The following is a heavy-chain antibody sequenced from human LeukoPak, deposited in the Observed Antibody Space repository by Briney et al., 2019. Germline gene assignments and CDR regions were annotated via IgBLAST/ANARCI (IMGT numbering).Heavy chain of an antibody. J-gene: IGHJ4*02. CDR3: ATLQGIAAAGTRVDY. CDR2: IYYSGST. V-gene: IGHV4-39*01. Sequence: SETLSLTCTVSGGSISSSSYYWGWIRQPPGKGLEWIGSIYYSGSTYYNPSLKSRVTISVDTSKNQFSLKLSSVTAADTAVYYCATLQGIAAAGTRVDYWSQGTLVTVSS. CDR1: GGSISSSSYY. D-gene: IGHD6-13*01.